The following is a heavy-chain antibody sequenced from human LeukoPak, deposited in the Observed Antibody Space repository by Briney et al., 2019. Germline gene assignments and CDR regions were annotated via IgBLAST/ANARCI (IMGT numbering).Heavy chain of an antibody. CDR2: IRSKANSYAT. J-gene: IGHJ3*02. Sequence: GGSLRLSCAASGFTFSGSAMHWVRQASGKGLEWVGRIRSKANSYATAYAASVKGRFTISRDDSRNTAYLQMNSLKTEDTAVYYCTSRLPRLSYGGNSGVDDAFDIWGQGTMVTVSS. CDR3: TSRLPRLSYGGNSGVDDAFDI. D-gene: IGHD4-23*01. CDR1: GFTFSGSA. V-gene: IGHV3-73*01.